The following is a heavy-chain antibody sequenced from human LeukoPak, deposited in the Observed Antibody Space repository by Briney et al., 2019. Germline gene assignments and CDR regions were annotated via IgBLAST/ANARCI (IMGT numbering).Heavy chain of an antibody. CDR1: GFTLISYA. CDR2: SSGSGGST. V-gene: IGHV3-23*01. J-gene: IGHJ5*02. CDR3: AKDTGDLEL. Sequence: GGSLRLSCVASGFTLISYAMSWVCQAPGEGLGWVSASSGSGGSTYYADSVKGRFTISRDNSKNTLYLQMNSLRAEDTAVYYCAKDTGDLELWGQGTLVTVSS. D-gene: IGHD4-17*01.